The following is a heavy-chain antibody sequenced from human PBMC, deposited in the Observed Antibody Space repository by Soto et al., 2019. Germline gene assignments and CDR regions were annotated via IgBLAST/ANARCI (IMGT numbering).Heavy chain of an antibody. CDR3: AKVPCSDGYCYGID. V-gene: IGHV3-23*01. CDR2: ISGSTGNT. CDR1: GFTFSSST. J-gene: IGHJ4*02. Sequence: LRLSCAASGFTFSSSTMRWVRQAPGKGLEWVSSISGSTGNTYYADSVTGRFTVSRDNSKNTLYLQMNSLRAEDTALYYCAKVPCSDGYCYGIDWGQGSMVTVFS. D-gene: IGHD2-15*01.